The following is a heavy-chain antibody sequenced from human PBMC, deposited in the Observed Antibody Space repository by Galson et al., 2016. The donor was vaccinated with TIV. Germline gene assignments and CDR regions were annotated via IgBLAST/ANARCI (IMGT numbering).Heavy chain of an antibody. CDR1: GFTFNTYR. J-gene: IGHJ6*02. V-gene: IGHV3-21*04. CDR2: ISDGSSSI. D-gene: IGHD1/OR15-1a*01. Sequence: SLRLSCAASGFTFNTYRMKWVRQAPGKGLEWVSSISDGSSSIYYADSVKGRFTISRDNSKNTLYLQMNRGRADDTAVYYCAKEAGTDYYYGMDVWGQGTTVTVSS. CDR3: AKEAGTDYYYGMDV.